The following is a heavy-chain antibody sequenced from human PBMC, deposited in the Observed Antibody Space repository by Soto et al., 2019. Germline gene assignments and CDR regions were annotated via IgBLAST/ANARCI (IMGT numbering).Heavy chain of an antibody. D-gene: IGHD5-12*01. Sequence: QVQLVQSGAEVKKPGSSVKVSCKASGGTFSSYAISWVRQAPGQGLEWMGGIIPIFGTANYAQKFQGRVTITAXXSXSXXYMELSSLRSEVTAVYYCARGTRPIGATRNAGFDYWGQGTLVTVSS. CDR3: ARGTRPIGATRNAGFDY. CDR1: GGTFSSYA. V-gene: IGHV1-69*12. J-gene: IGHJ4*02. CDR2: IIPIFGTA.